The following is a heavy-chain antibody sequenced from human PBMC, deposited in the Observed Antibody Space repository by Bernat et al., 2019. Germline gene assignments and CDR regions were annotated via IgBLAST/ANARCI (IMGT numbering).Heavy chain of an antibody. CDR2: INAGNGNT. V-gene: IGHV1-3*01. CDR1: GYTFTSYA. J-gene: IGHJ4*02. D-gene: IGHD5/OR15-5a*01. Sequence: QVQLVQSGAEVKKPGASVKVSCKASGYTFTSYAMHWVRQAPGQRLEWMGWINAGNGNTKYSQKFQGRVTITRDTSASTAYMELSSLRSEDTAVYYCARDLASSGYSVYDHPQLFDYWGQGTLVTVSS. CDR3: ARDLASSGYSVYDHPQLFDY.